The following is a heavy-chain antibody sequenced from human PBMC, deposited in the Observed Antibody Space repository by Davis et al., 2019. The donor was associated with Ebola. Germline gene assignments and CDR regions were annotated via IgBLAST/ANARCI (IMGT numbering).Heavy chain of an antibody. CDR1: GFTFSSYT. D-gene: IGHD3-16*01. J-gene: IGHJ4*02. CDR3: VKDADLVAEPALYDYFEF. V-gene: IGHV3-30*04. Sequence: PGGSLRLSCAASGFTFSSYTMHWVRQAPGKGLEWVAVTSYDGSTKYYADSVKGRFTISRDNSRNTLYLQMNSLRAEDTAVYYCVKDADLVAEPALYDYFEFWGQGTLVTVSS. CDR2: TSYDGSTK.